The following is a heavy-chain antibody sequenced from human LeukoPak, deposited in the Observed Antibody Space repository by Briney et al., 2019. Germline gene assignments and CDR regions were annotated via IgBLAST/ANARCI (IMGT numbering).Heavy chain of an antibody. CDR3: ATDGTPLRVGEVFFDN. Sequence: GGSLRLSCAASGFTFSSYGMSWVRQAPGKGLEWVSAISGSGGSTYYADSVKGRFTISRDDAKNSVYLQMNSLRDEDTAVYYCATDGTPLRVGEVFFDNWGQGTLVTVSS. J-gene: IGHJ4*02. V-gene: IGHV3-23*01. D-gene: IGHD3-10*01. CDR1: GFTFSSYG. CDR2: ISGSGGST.